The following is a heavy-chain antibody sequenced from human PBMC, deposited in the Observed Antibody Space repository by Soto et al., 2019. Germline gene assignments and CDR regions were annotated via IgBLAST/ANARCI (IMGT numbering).Heavy chain of an antibody. V-gene: IGHV1-69*05. CDR1: GGTFSSYA. Sequence: GASVKVSCKASGGTFSSYAISWVRQAPGQRLNWMGGIIPIFGTANYAQKFQGRVTMTTDTSTSTAYMELRSLRSDDTAVYYCARNGETYSNYFAYYYGMDVWGQGTTVTVSS. CDR2: IIPIFGTA. J-gene: IGHJ6*02. D-gene: IGHD4-4*01. CDR3: ARNGETYSNYFAYYYGMDV.